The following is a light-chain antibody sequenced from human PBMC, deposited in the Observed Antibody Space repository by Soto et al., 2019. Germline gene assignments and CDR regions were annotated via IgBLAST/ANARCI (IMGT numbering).Light chain of an antibody. J-gene: IGKJ5*01. CDR1: QSVSSY. CDR3: HQRSNWPPIT. V-gene: IGKV3-11*01. CDR2: DAS. Sequence: EIVLTQSPATLSSSPGERATLSCRASQSVSSYFAWYQQKRGQAPRPLIYDASNSATGLPARFSGSGSGTDFTLPISRLEPEDFAVYYCHQRSNWPPITFGRGTRLDIQ.